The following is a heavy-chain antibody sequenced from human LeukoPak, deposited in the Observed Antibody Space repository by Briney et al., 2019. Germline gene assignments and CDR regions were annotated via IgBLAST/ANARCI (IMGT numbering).Heavy chain of an antibody. CDR2: ISSNGGST. CDR1: GFTFSSYA. V-gene: IGHV3-64*01. CDR3: AREGRQWLVRGWFDP. Sequence: HAGGSLRLSCAASGFTFSSYAMHWVRQAPGKGLEYVSAISSNGGSTYYANSVKGRFTISRDNSKNTLYLQMGSLRAEHMAVYYCAREGRQWLVRGWFDPWGQGTLVTVSS. J-gene: IGHJ5*02. D-gene: IGHD6-19*01.